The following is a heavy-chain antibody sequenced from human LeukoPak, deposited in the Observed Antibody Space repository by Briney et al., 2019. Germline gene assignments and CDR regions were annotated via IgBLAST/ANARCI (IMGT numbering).Heavy chain of an antibody. V-gene: IGHV1-69*13. J-gene: IGHJ6*02. CDR2: IIPIFGTA. CDR1: GGTFSSYA. CDR3: ARSADYYYYYGMDV. Sequence: GASVKVSCKASGGTFSSYAISWVRQAPGQGLEWMGGIIPIFGTANYAQKFQGRVTITADESTSTAYMELSSLRSEDTAVYYCARSADYYYYYGMDVWGQGTTVTVSS.